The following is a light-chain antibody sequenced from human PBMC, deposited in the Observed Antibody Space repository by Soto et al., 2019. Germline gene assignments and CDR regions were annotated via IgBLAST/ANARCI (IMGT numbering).Light chain of an antibody. J-gene: IGKJ3*01. CDR2: GAF. CDR1: QYISTK. CDR3: QQYGDSPLT. Sequence: VLTQSPDSLSLSPGERATLSCRASQYISTKLAWYQQKPGQAPRLLFSGAFNRATDTPDRFSGSGSGTDFTLIISGVEAEDFAMYYCQQYGDSPLTSGPGTKVDIK. V-gene: IGKV3-20*01.